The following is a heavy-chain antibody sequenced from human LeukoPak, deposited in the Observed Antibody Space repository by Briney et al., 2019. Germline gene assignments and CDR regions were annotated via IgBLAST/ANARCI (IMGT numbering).Heavy chain of an antibody. CDR2: ISAYNGNT. J-gene: IGHJ4*02. CDR1: GYTFTSYG. CDR3: ARAPYYYDSSGYYELNY. V-gene: IGHV1-18*01. D-gene: IGHD3-22*01. Sequence: ASVKVSCKASGYTFTSYGISWVRQAPGQGLEWMGWISAYNGNTNYAQKFQGRVTITADESTSTAYMELSSLRSEDTAVYYCARAPYYYDSSGYYELNYWGQGTLVTVSS.